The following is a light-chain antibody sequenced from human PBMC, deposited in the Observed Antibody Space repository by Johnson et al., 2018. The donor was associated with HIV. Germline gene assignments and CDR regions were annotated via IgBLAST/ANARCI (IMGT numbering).Light chain of an antibody. CDR3: GTWVSSLSAPYV. V-gene: IGLV1-51*01. CDR1: SSNIGNNY. J-gene: IGLJ1*01. CDR2: DNN. Sequence: QSVLTQPPSVSAAPGQKVTISCSGSSSNIGNNYVSWYQQVPGTAPKLLIYDNNKRPSGIPDRFSGSKSGTSATLDITGLQAGDEADYYCGTWVSSLSAPYVFGTGTTVTVL.